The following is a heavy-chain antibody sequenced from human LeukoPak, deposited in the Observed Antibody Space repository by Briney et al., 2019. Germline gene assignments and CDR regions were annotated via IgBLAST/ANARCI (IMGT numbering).Heavy chain of an antibody. V-gene: IGHV3-30*03. CDR2: ISYDGSNK. CDR1: GFTFSGYW. J-gene: IGHJ1*01. Sequence: GGSLRLSCAASGFTFSGYWMSWVRQAPGKGPEWVAVISYDGSNKYYADSVKGRFTISRDNSKNTLYLQMNSLRAEDTAVYYCARDSGFSGTQRGEHWGQGTLVTVSS. CDR3: ARDSGFSGTQRGEH. D-gene: IGHD3/OR15-3a*01.